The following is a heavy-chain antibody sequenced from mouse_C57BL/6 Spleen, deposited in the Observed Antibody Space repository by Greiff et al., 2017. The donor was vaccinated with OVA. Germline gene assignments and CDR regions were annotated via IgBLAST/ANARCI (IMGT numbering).Heavy chain of an antibody. CDR2: LDPEDGET. J-gene: IGHJ2*01. Sequence: EVKLVESGAELVKPGASVKLSCTASGFNIKDYYMHWVKQRTEQGLEWIGRLDPEDGETKYAQKFQGKATITADTSSNPAYLQLSILTSEDTAVYYCSSTGTGNFDYWGQGTTLTVSS. CDR1: GFNIKDYY. D-gene: IGHD4-1*02. CDR3: SSTGTGNFDY. V-gene: IGHV14-2*01.